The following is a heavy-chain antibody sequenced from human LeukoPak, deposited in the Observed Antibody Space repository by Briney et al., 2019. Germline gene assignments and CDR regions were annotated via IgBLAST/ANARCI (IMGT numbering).Heavy chain of an antibody. J-gene: IGHJ6*03. V-gene: IGHV1-8*01. Sequence: ASVKVSCKASGYTFTSYDINWVRQATGQGLEWMGWMNPNSGNTGYAQKFQGRVTMTRNTSKSTAYMELSSLRSEDTAVYYCARGTTLWFGDWYYYYYYMDVWGKGTTVTISS. CDR1: GYTFTSYD. D-gene: IGHD3-10*01. CDR3: ARGTTLWFGDWYYYYYYMDV. CDR2: MNPNSGNT.